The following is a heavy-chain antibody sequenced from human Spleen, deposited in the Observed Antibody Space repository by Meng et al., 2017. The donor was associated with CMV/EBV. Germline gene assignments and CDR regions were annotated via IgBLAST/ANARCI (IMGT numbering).Heavy chain of an antibody. CDR3: ARVKRYCTGGTCSSTGYYGMDV. CDR2: INPNSGGT. Sequence: ASVKVSCKASGYNFTGYYIHWVRQAPGQGLEWMGWINPNSGGTNYAQKFQGRITMTGDTSITTAYMELSRLRSDDMAVYHCARVKRYCTGGTCSSTGYYGMDVWGQGTTVIVSS. J-gene: IGHJ6*02. CDR1: GYNFTGYY. V-gene: IGHV1-2*02. D-gene: IGHD2-15*01.